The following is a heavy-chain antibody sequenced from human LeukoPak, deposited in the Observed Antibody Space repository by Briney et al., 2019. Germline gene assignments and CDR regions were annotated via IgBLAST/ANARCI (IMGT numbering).Heavy chain of an antibody. Sequence: GGSLRLSCAASGFTFSSYWMSWVRQAPGKGLEWVANIKQDGSEKYYVDSVKGRFTISRDNSKNTLYLQMNSLRAEDTAVYYCAKARNLIRLGELSSDYWGQGTLVTVSS. D-gene: IGHD3-16*02. CDR2: IKQDGSEK. V-gene: IGHV3-7*03. CDR1: GFTFSSYW. J-gene: IGHJ4*02. CDR3: AKARNLIRLGELSSDY.